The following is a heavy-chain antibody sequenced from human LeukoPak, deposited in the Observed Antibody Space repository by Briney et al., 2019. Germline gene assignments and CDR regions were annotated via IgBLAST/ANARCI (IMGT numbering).Heavy chain of an antibody. D-gene: IGHD3-10*01. CDR2: FYTSGST. J-gene: IGHJ4*02. Sequence: SETLSLTCTVSGGSISSYYWSWTRQPAGKGLEWIGRFYTSGSTNYNPSLKSRVTMSVDTSKNQFSLKLSSVPAADTAVYYCAREPRGRSGSFYMWDYWGQGTLVTVSS. V-gene: IGHV4-4*07. CDR1: GGSISSYY. CDR3: AREPRGRSGSFYMWDY.